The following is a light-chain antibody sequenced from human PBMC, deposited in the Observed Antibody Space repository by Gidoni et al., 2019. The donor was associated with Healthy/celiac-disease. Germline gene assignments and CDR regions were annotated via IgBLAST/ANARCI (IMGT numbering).Light chain of an antibody. Sequence: EIVLTHSPATLSLSPGERANLSCRASQSVSSDLAWYQQKPGQAPRLLIYDASNRATGIPARFSGSGSGTDFTLTISSLEPEDFAVYYCQQRSNWPYTFGQGTKLEIK. CDR1: QSVSSD. V-gene: IGKV3-11*01. CDR2: DAS. CDR3: QQRSNWPYT. J-gene: IGKJ2*01.